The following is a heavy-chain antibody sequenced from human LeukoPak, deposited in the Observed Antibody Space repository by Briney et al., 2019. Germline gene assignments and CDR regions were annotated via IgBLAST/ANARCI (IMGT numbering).Heavy chain of an antibody. CDR3: ARDVLAAGATGTFDI. J-gene: IGHJ3*02. D-gene: IGHD1-14*01. Sequence: GGSLRLSCAASTFTFSNYWMSWVRQAPGKGLEWVANIKQDGSEKYYVDSVKGRFTISRDNAKTSLHLQMNSLRAEDTAVYYCARDVLAAGATGTFDIWGQGTMVTVSS. V-gene: IGHV3-7*03. CDR1: TFTFSNYW. CDR2: IKQDGSEK.